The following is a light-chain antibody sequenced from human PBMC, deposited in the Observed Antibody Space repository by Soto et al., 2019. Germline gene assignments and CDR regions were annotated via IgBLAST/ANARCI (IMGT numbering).Light chain of an antibody. J-gene: IGKJ1*01. Sequence: DICTITCRASQSISSWLAWYQQKPGKAPKLLIYEAFTLQSGVSSRFSGNGSGTEFSLTISSLQADDFGSYYCQHYNPWTFGPGTKVDIK. V-gene: IGKV1-5*01. CDR1: QSISSW. CDR2: EAF. CDR3: QHYNPWT.